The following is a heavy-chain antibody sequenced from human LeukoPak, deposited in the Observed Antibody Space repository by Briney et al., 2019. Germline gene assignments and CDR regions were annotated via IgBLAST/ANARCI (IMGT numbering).Heavy chain of an antibody. CDR3: TTEGYYGNPFDY. J-gene: IGHJ4*02. CDR1: GFTFSNAW. Sequence: GGSLSLSCAASGFTFSNAWMSWVRQAPGKGLEWIGRIKSKTDAGTTDYAAPVKGRFIISRDDSKNTLYLQMNSLKTVDTAVYYCTTEGYYGNPFDYWGQGTLVTVSS. D-gene: IGHD3-22*01. CDR2: IKSKTDAGTT. V-gene: IGHV3-15*01.